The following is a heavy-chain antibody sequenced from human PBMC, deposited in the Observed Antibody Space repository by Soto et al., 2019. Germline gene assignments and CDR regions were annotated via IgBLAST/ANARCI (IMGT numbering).Heavy chain of an antibody. CDR1: GGSFSGYY. J-gene: IGHJ5*02. D-gene: IGHD3-3*01. CDR3: ARVRRFLEWLNWFAL. Sequence: SETLSLTCAVYGGSFSGYYWSWIRQPPGKGQEWIGEINHSGSTNYNPSLKSRVTISVDTSKNQFSLKLSSVTAADTAVYYCARVRRFLEWLNWFALWGQGTLVIVSS. CDR2: INHSGST. V-gene: IGHV4-34*01.